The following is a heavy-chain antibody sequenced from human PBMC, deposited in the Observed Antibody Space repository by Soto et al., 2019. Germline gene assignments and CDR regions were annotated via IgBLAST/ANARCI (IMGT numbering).Heavy chain of an antibody. D-gene: IGHD5-18*01. Sequence: QVQLVESGGGLVKPGGSLRLSCAASGFTFSDYYMNWIRQAPGKGLEWVSYISGSGSTLYYADSVEGRFTISRDNAKNSLYLQINGLRAEDPAVYTWGRDPYVYPVLGMDVWGKGTTVTVSS. V-gene: IGHV3-11*01. CDR2: ISGSGSTL. CDR3: GRDPYVYPVLGMDV. CDR1: GFTFSDYY. J-gene: IGHJ6*03.